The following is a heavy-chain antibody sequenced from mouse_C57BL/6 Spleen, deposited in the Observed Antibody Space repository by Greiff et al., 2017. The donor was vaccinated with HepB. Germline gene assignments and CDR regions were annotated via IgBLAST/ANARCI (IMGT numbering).Heavy chain of an antibody. Sequence: LVRPGASVKLSCQASGYTFTDYYINWVKQRPGQGLEWIARIYPGSGNTYYNEKFKGKATLTAEKSSSTAYMQLSSLTSEDSAVYFCARLLAPFAYWGQGTLVTVSA. J-gene: IGHJ3*01. CDR3: ARLLAPFAY. D-gene: IGHD1-1*01. CDR1: GYTFTDYY. CDR2: IYPGSGNT. V-gene: IGHV1-76*01.